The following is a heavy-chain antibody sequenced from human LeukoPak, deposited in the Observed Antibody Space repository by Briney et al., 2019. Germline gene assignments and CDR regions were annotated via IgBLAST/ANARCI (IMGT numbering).Heavy chain of an antibody. CDR1: GFTFVAYT. CDR2: IFSRSEPI. J-gene: IGHJ4*02. Sequence: GSLRLSCAASGFTFVAYTMNWVRQAPGKGLEWVSCIFSRSEPIFYADSVKGRFTISRDNAKNSLYLQMDSLRAEDTAVYYCARDFLHSSTSRPFDYWGQGTLVTVSS. CDR3: ARDFLHSSTSRPFDY. V-gene: IGHV3-21*01. D-gene: IGHD2-2*01.